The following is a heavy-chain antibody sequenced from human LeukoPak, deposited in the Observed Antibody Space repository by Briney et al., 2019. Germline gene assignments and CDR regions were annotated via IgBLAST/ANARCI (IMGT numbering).Heavy chain of an antibody. CDR2: IYYSGST. CDR1: GGSISSSSYY. J-gene: IGHJ4*02. D-gene: IGHD2-15*01. Sequence: SETLSLTCPVSGGSISSSSYYWGWIRQPPVKGLDWIGLIYYSGSTYYNPSLKSRVTISVDTSKNQFSLKLSSVTAADTAVYYCARLLSGGSELDPYYFDYWGQGTLVTVSS. V-gene: IGHV4-39*01. CDR3: ARLLSGGSELDPYYFDY.